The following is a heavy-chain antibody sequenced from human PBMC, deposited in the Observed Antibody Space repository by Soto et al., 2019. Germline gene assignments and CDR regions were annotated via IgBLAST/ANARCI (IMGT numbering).Heavy chain of an antibody. CDR3: ARQIHPHKITSGANAGQ. D-gene: IGHD3-10*01. CDR2: IYPGDSDT. J-gene: IGHJ4*02. Sequence: EVQLVQSGAEVKKPGESLKISCKGSGYSFTSYWIGWVRQMPGKGLEWMGIIYPGDSDTRYSPSFQGQVTISADKSISPPYPQWSSLEASDPAQDYCARQIHPHKITSGANAGQWGPGTLVTVSS. V-gene: IGHV5-51*01. CDR1: GYSFTSYW.